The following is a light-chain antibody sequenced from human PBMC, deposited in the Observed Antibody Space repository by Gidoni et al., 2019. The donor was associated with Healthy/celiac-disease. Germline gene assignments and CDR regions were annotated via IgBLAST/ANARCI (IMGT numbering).Light chain of an antibody. CDR1: QSVSSSY. J-gene: IGKJ1*01. V-gene: IGKV3-20*01. CDR2: GAS. CDR3: QQYGSSPQP. Sequence: EIVLTQSPGTLSLAPWERATLSCRASQSVSSSYLAWYQQKPGQAPRLLIYGASSRATGIPDRFSGSGSGTDFTLTISRLEPEDVAVYYCQQYGSSPQPFGQGTKVEIK.